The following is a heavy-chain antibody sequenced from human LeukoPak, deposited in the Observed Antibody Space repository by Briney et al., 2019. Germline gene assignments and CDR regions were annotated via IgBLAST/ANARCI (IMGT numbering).Heavy chain of an antibody. Sequence: GGSLRLSCAASGFTFDDYAMPWVRQAPGKGLEWVSGISWNSGSIGYADSVKGRFTISRDNSKNTLYLQMNSLRAEDTAVYYCAKGRSSSWLTYPIIYWGQGTLVTVSS. V-gene: IGHV3-9*01. CDR3: AKGRSSSWLTYPIIY. CDR1: GFTFDDYA. J-gene: IGHJ4*02. D-gene: IGHD6-13*01. CDR2: ISWNSGSI.